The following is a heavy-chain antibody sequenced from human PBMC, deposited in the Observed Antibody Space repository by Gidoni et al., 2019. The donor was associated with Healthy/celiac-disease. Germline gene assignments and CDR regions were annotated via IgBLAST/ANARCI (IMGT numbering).Heavy chain of an antibody. D-gene: IGHD6-13*01. V-gene: IGHV1-46*01. CDR1: GYTFTSYY. Sequence: QVQLVQSGAEVKKPGASVKVSCKASGYTFTSYYMHWVRQAPGQGLEWMGRINPSGGSTSYAQKFQGRVTMTRDTSTSTVYMELSSLRSEDTAVYYCARDLPSSMYSSSRVGPGQWGQGTLVTVSS. CDR2: INPSGGST. CDR3: ARDLPSSMYSSSRVGPGQ. J-gene: IGHJ4*02.